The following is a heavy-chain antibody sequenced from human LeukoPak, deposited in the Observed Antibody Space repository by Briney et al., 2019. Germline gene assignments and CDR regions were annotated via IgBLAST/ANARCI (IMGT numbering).Heavy chain of an antibody. V-gene: IGHV4-59*01. Sequence: SETLSRTCTVSGGSISSYYWSWIRQPPGKGLEWIGYIYYSGSTNYNASLKSRVTISVDTSKNQFSLKLSSVTAADTAVYYCARGGWYNWNSLHYYYYMDVWGKGTTVTVSS. CDR1: GGSISSYY. CDR2: IYYSGST. D-gene: IGHD1-1*01. CDR3: ARGGWYNWNSLHYYYYMDV. J-gene: IGHJ6*03.